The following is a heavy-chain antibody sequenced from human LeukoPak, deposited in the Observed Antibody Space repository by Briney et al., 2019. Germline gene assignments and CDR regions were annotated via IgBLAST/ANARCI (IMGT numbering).Heavy chain of an antibody. CDR2: IDTSGGHT. CDR3: AKESCSSRCNFDY. Sequence: GGSLRLSCAASGFTFSSYAMSWVRQAPGKGLEWVSAIDTSGGHTYHADSVKGRFTISRDNSENTLYLQMNSLRAEDTAVYYCAKESCSSRCNFDYWGQGTLVTVSS. J-gene: IGHJ4*02. V-gene: IGHV3-23*01. CDR1: GFTFSSYA. D-gene: IGHD2-2*01.